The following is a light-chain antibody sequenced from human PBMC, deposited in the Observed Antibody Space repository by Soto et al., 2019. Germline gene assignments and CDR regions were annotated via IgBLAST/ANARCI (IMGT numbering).Light chain of an antibody. V-gene: IGKV3-15*01. CDR3: QQYNNWPPYT. CDR1: QSVSSN. CDR2: GAS. J-gene: IGKJ2*01. Sequence: EIVMTQSPATLSASPGERATLSCRASQSVSSNLAGYQQKPGQAPRLLIYGASTRATGIPARFSGSGSGTEFTLTISSLQSEDFAVYYCQQYNNWPPYTFGQGTKLEIK.